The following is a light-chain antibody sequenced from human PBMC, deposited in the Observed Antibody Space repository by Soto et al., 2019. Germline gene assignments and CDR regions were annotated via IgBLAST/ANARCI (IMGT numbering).Light chain of an antibody. CDR3: SSSTSSTTLDV. CDR1: SSDVGGYNY. J-gene: IGLJ1*01. CDR2: EVS. V-gene: IGLV2-14*01. Sequence: QSALTQPASVSGSPGQSITISCTGTSSDVGGYNYVSWYQQHPGKAPKLMIYEVSNRPSGVSNRFSGSKSGNTASLTISGLQAEDEADYYCSSSTSSTTLDVFGTGTKVTAL.